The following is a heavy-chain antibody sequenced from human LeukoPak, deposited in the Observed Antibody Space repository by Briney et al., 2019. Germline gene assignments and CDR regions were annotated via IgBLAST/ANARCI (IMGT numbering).Heavy chain of an antibody. CDR3: AKGGGSGWYVRYYFDY. CDR1: GFTFSGYA. Sequence: GGSLRLSCAASGFTFSGYAMSWVRQAPGKGLEWVSAISGSGGSTYYADSVKGRFTISRDNSKSTLYLQMNSLRAEDTAVYYCAKGGGSGWYVRYYFDYWGQGTLVTVSS. CDR2: ISGSGGST. D-gene: IGHD6-19*01. V-gene: IGHV3-23*01. J-gene: IGHJ4*02.